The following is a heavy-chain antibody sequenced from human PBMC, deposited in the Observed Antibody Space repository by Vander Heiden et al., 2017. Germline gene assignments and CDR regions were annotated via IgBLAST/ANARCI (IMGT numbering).Heavy chain of an antibody. CDR3: AKSPDYGDYISYYYYYGMDV. CDR2: ISGSGGST. Sequence: EVQLLESGGGLVQPGGSLRLSCAASGFTFSSYAMRWVRQAPGKGLEWVSAISGSGGSTYYADSVKGRFTISRDNSKNTLYLQMNSLRAEDTAVYYCAKSPDYGDYISYYYYYGMDVWGQGTTVTVSS. J-gene: IGHJ6*02. CDR1: GFTFSSYA. D-gene: IGHD4-17*01. V-gene: IGHV3-23*01.